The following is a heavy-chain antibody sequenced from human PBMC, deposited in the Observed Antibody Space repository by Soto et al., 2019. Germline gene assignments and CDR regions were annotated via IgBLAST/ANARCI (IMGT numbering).Heavy chain of an antibody. Sequence: PSETLSLTCTVSGGSISSYYWSWIRQPPGKGLEWIGYIYYSGGTNYNPSLKSRVTISVDTSKNQFSLKLSSVTAADTAVYYCARSVLRYFDWVYYGYFDYWGQGTLVTVSS. CDR3: ARSVLRYFDWVYYGYFDY. V-gene: IGHV4-59*01. CDR1: GGSISSYY. CDR2: IYYSGGT. J-gene: IGHJ4*02. D-gene: IGHD3-9*01.